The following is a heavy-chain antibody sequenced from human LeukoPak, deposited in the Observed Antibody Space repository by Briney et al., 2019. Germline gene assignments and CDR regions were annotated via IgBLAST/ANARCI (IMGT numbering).Heavy chain of an antibody. Sequence: AGSLRLSRAASGFTLSGYDTHWVRQATGKGLEWVSAIGTAGDTYYTGSVKGRFTISRENAKNSLYLQMNSLRAGDTAVYYCARVAKERVGGVYYFDYWGQGTLVTVSS. J-gene: IGHJ4*02. D-gene: IGHD1-1*01. V-gene: IGHV3-13*01. CDR2: IGTAGDT. CDR3: ARVAKERVGGVYYFDY. CDR1: GFTLSGYD.